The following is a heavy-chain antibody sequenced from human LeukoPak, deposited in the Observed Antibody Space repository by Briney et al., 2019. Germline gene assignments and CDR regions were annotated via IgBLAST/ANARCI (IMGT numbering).Heavy chain of an antibody. CDR2: ISSSSSYI. Sequence: GGSLRLSCAASGFTFSSYSMKWVRQAPGKGLEWVSSISSSSSYIYYADSVKGRFTISRDNAKNSLYLQMNSLRAEDTAVYYCARDRDGATGSTGYWGQGTLVTVSS. V-gene: IGHV3-21*01. CDR1: GFTFSSYS. J-gene: IGHJ4*02. CDR3: ARDRDGATGSTGY. D-gene: IGHD5-12*01.